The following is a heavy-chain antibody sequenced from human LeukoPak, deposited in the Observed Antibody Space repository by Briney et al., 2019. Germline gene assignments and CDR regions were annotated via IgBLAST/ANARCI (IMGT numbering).Heavy chain of an antibody. Sequence: ASVKVSCKASGYTFTSYAMHWVRQAPGQRLEWMGWINAGNGDTKYSQKFQGRVTITRDTSASTAYMELSSVRSEDTAVYYCARALLGSHYFDYWGQGTLVTVSS. CDR2: INAGNGDT. J-gene: IGHJ4*02. CDR3: ARALLGSHYFDY. D-gene: IGHD2-15*01. V-gene: IGHV1-3*01. CDR1: GYTFTSYA.